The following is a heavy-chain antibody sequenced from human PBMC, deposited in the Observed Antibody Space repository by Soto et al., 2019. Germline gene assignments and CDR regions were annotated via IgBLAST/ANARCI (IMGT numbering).Heavy chain of an antibody. V-gene: IGHV3-30-3*01. Sequence: PGGSLRLSCAASGFTFSSYAMHWVRQAPGKGLEWVAVISYDGSNKYYADSVKGRFTISRDNSKNTLYLQMNSLRAEDTAVYYCARDGSNPLTFNWFDPWGQGTLVTVSS. D-gene: IGHD1-26*01. CDR3: ARDGSNPLTFNWFDP. CDR1: GFTFSSYA. CDR2: ISYDGSNK. J-gene: IGHJ5*02.